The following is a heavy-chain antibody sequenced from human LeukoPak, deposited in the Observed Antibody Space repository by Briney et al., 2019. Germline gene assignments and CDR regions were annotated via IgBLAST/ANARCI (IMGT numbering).Heavy chain of an antibody. D-gene: IGHD3-10*01. V-gene: IGHV3-53*01. CDR3: ARSLRVRGVPDYMDV. Sequence: PGGSLRLSCAASGFTFSNAWMSWVRQAPGKGLEWVSVIYKNAITYHADTVKGRFTISRDNSKNMLYLQMNSLGAEDTAVYYCARSLRVRGVPDYMDVWGKGTTVTISS. CDR2: IYKNAIT. CDR1: GFTFSNAW. J-gene: IGHJ6*03.